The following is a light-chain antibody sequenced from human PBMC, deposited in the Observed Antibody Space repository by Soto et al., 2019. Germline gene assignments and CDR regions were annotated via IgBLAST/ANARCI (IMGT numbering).Light chain of an antibody. V-gene: IGKV3-20*01. CDR1: QSVSRSY. CDR3: NHDGSAPCT. CDR2: GAS. J-gene: IGKJ2*02. Sequence: EILWTHSPGTLSLSPGERATLSCRASQSVSRSYLACHQQKPGQPPRLLIYGASNRAPGIPDRFSGSGSGTDFTLTISRLEAEEFAVYYCNHDGSAPCTFGQGTKVEIK.